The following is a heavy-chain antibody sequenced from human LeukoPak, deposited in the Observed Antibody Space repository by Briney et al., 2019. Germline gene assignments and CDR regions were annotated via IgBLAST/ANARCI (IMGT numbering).Heavy chain of an antibody. V-gene: IGHV1-69*13. CDR2: IIPIFGTA. CDR3: ARGGLLRYFDWLST. D-gene: IGHD3-9*01. Sequence: SVKVSCKAPGGTFSSYAISWVRQAPGQGLEWMGGIIPIFGTANYAQKFQGRVTITADESTSTAYMELSSLGSEDTAVYYCARGGLLRYFDWLSTWGQGTLVTVSS. J-gene: IGHJ5*02. CDR1: GGTFSSYA.